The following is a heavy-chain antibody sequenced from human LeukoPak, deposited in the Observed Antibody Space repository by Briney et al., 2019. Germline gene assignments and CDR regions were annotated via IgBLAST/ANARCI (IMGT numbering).Heavy chain of an antibody. J-gene: IGHJ4*02. CDR2: IRYDGSDK. V-gene: IGHV3-30*02. D-gene: IGHD2-2*01. CDR3: AKVRCSSTSCYTSDY. Sequence: GGSLRLSCAASGFTFSSYGMHWVRQAPGKGLEWVAFIRYDGSDKYYADSVKGRFTISRDNSKNTLYLQMNSLRAEDTAVYYCAKVRCSSTSCYTSDYWGQGTLVTVSS. CDR1: GFTFSSYG.